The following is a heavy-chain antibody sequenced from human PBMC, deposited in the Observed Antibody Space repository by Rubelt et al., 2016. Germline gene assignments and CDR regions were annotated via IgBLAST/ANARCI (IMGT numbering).Heavy chain of an antibody. J-gene: IGHJ4*02. CDR2: ISGSGGST. D-gene: IGHD6-6*01. Sequence: EVQLVESGGGLVHPGGSLRLSCVVSGFTVSSNYMSWVRQAPGKGLEWVSVISGSGGSTYYADSVKGRFTISRDNSKNTLYLQMNSLRAEDTAVYYCARGEQLVLPFDYWGQGTLVTVSS. CDR3: ARGEQLVLPFDY. CDR1: GFTVSSNY. V-gene: IGHV3-66*02.